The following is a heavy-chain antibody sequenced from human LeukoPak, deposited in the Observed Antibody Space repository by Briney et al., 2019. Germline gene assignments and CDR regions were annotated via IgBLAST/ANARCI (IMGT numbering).Heavy chain of an antibody. Sequence: GESLKISCKGSEYSFTTYWIGWVRQTPGKGLEWMGIIYPGDSDTKYGPSFQGQVTISTDKSINTAYLQWSSLKASDTAMYYCARHRDDSSGYFLPTQLDYWGQGTLVTVSS. V-gene: IGHV5-51*01. CDR1: EYSFTTYW. CDR3: ARHRDDSSGYFLPTQLDY. CDR2: IYPGDSDT. D-gene: IGHD3-22*01. J-gene: IGHJ4*02.